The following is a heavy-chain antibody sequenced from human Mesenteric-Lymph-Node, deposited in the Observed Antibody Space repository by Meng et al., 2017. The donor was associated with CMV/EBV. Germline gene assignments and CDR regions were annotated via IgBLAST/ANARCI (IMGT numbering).Heavy chain of an antibody. J-gene: IGHJ5*02. V-gene: IGHV1-2*06. CDR3: ARDNVNPEGFDP. Sequence: QVQRVQSRAEVGKPGASVVLSCKASGYTFTDFYIHWVRQAPGQGLEWMGRINPNSGVSNSAQNFQGRVTMTRDTSISTAYMELGRLTSDDTAVYYCARDNVNPEGFDPWGQGTLVTVSS. CDR2: INPNSGVS. D-gene: IGHD2/OR15-2a*01. CDR1: GYTFTDFY.